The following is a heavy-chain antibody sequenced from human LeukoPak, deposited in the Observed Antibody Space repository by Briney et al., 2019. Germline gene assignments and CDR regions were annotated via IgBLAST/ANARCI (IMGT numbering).Heavy chain of an antibody. CDR2: IYYSGST. CDR1: GGSISSSSYY. Sequence: SETLSLTCTVSGGSISSSSYYWGWIRQPPGKGLEWIGSIYYSGSTYYNPSLKSRVTISVDTSKNQFSLKLSSVTAADTAVYYCARYSPEWELLSSGMDVWGQGTTVTVSS. D-gene: IGHD1-26*01. V-gene: IGHV4-39*07. J-gene: IGHJ6*02. CDR3: ARYSPEWELLSSGMDV.